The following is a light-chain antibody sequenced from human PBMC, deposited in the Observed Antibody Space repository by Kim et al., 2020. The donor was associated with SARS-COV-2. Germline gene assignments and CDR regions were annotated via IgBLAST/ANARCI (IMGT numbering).Light chain of an antibody. CDR3: QQLISYPIT. CDR1: QDINNI. Sequence: ASVGDRVTITCRASQDINNILAWYQQKPGKAPKLLITAASSLESGVPSRFSGSVSGTHFTLTINSLQLEDFATYFCQQLISYPITFGQGTRLEIK. V-gene: IGKV1-13*02. CDR2: AAS. J-gene: IGKJ5*01.